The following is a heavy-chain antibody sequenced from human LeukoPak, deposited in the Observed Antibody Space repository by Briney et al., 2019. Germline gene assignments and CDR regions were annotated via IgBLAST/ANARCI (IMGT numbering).Heavy chain of an antibody. CDR3: AIRYSGY. CDR1: GFTLSSYG. D-gene: IGHD3-9*01. CDR2: IRYDGYSQ. V-gene: IGHV3-30*02. J-gene: IGHJ4*02. Sequence: GGSLRLSCAASGFTLSSYGMHWVRQAPGMGLEWVAFIRYDGYSQYYADSVKGRFTISRDNSQNSLYLQMNSLRAEDTAVYYCAIRYSGYWGQGTLVTVSS.